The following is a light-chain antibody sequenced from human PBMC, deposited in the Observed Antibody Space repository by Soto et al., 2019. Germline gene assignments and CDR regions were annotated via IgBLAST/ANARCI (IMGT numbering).Light chain of an antibody. V-gene: IGLV2-14*01. CDR1: ISDIGGYNF. CDR2: DVN. J-gene: IGLJ2*01. CDR3: ASYTRTTTLV. Sequence: QSALTQPASVSGSPGQSITISCTGTISDIGGYNFISWYQHHPGKAPKHVIYDVNNRPTGISYRFSGFKSGNTASLTISGLQAEDEADYYCASYTRTTTLVFGGGTKLTVL.